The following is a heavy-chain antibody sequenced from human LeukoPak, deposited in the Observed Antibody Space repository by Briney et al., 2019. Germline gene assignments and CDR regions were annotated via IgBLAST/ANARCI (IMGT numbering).Heavy chain of an antibody. Sequence: PSETLSLTCAVYGGSFSGYYWSWIRQPPGKGLEWIGEINHSGSTNYNPSLKSRVTISVDTSKNQFSLKLSSVTAADMAVYYCARHYYDSSGYYIPSFDYWGQGTLVTVSS. V-gene: IGHV4-34*01. CDR3: ARHYYDSSGYYIPSFDY. CDR1: GGSFSGYY. D-gene: IGHD3-22*01. J-gene: IGHJ4*02. CDR2: INHSGST.